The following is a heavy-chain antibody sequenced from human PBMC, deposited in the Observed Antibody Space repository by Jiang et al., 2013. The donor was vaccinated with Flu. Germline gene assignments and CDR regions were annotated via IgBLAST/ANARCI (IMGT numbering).Heavy chain of an antibody. Sequence: KPTQTLTLTCTLSGISFTTSGVGVGWIRQSPGKALEWLALIYWDNDVRYSPSLKNRLTITKDTAKNQAFLTLSNVNPADSGTYYCAHRWKSPGGWTAFGVWGQGTTVTVSP. J-gene: IGHJ3*01. D-gene: IGHD3-16*01. CDR1: GISFTTSGVG. CDR3: AHRWKSPGGWTAFGV. V-gene: IGHV2-5*02. CDR2: IYWDNDV.